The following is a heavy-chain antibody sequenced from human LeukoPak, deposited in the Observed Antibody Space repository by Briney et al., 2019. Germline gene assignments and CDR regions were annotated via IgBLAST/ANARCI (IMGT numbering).Heavy chain of an antibody. CDR2: ISSGSRYI. CDR3: AGGPVASVTNWFEP. J-gene: IGHJ5*02. V-gene: IGHV3-21*01. CDR1: GFSFSAYS. Sequence: NPGGSLRHSCAASGFSFSAYSMNWVRQAPGKGLEWVSSISSGSRYIYYADSVKGRFTISRDNAKDSLYLQMNSLRAEDTAVYYCAGGPVASVTNWFEPWRQGTPWTVSS. D-gene: IGHD2-15*01.